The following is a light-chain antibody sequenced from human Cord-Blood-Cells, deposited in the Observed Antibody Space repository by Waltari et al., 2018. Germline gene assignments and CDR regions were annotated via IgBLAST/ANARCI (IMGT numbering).Light chain of an antibody. J-gene: IGKJ2*01. CDR3: QQYYSTPHT. Sequence: DIAMTESPDSLAVSLGERATNKCKSSQSVLYSHNNKNYLAWYQQKPGQPPKLLIYWASTREAGVPDRYSGSGSGTDCTLTISSRQAQDVAVYYCQQYYSTPHTFGQGTKLEIK. CDR1: QSVLYSHNNKNY. CDR2: WAS. V-gene: IGKV4-1*01.